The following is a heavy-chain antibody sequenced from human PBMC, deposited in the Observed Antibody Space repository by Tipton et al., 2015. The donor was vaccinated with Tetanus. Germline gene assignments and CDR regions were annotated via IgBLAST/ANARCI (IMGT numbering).Heavy chain of an antibody. CDR3: AKEGLSAFDY. CDR2: ISGSGGSI. V-gene: IGHV3-23*01. D-gene: IGHD6-13*01. CDR1: GFSFSSYA. Sequence: SLRLSCAASGFSFSSYAMSWVRQAPGKGLEWVSAISGSGGSIYYADSVRGRFTVSRDNAKNTLYLQMNSLRAEDTAVYYCAKEGLSAFDYWGQGTLVSVSS. J-gene: IGHJ4*02.